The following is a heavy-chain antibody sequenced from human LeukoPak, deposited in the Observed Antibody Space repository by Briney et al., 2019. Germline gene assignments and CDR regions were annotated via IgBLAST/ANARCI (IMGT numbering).Heavy chain of an antibody. V-gene: IGHV3-33*01. Sequence: GGSLRLSCAASGFTFSNYGMHWVRQAPGKGLEWVAVTWYDGSNKYYADSVKGRFTISRDNSKNTLYLHMNSLRAEDTAVYYCARGEPPTVTTSDYFDYWGQGTLVTVSS. CDR2: TWYDGSNK. CDR1: GFTFSNYG. J-gene: IGHJ4*02. D-gene: IGHD4-17*01. CDR3: ARGEPPTVTTSDYFDY.